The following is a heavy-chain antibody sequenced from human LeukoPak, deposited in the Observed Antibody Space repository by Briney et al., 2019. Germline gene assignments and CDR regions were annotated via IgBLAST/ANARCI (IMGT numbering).Heavy chain of an antibody. Sequence: PSETLSLTCTVSGGSISSSDYYWGWIRQPPGKGLEWIASIYYSGSTYYNPSLKSRVTISVDTSKNQFSLKLSSVTATDTAVYYCARRTGVGAMDYWGQETLVTVSS. CDR1: GGSISSSDYY. V-gene: IGHV4-39*01. CDR3: ARRTGVGAMDY. J-gene: IGHJ4*02. D-gene: IGHD1-26*01. CDR2: IYYSGST.